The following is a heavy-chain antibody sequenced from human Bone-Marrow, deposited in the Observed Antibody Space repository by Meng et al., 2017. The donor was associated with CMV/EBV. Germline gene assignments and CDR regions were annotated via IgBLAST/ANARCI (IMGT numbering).Heavy chain of an antibody. CDR1: GGPFSSYA. CDR3: ARVDGGYSYGFPFDY. D-gene: IGHD5-18*01. Sequence: HVQLVHSGAEVKKTGSSVRVSCKASGGPFSSYAISWVRQAPGQGLEWMGGIIPIFGTANYAQKFQGRVTITADESTSTAYMELSSLRSEDTAVYYCARVDGGYSYGFPFDYWGQGTLVTVSA. V-gene: IGHV1-69*12. J-gene: IGHJ4*02. CDR2: IIPIFGTA.